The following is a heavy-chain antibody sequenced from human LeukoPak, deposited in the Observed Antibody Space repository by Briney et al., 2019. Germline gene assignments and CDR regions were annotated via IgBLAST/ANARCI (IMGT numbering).Heavy chain of an antibody. CDR2: VYYSGST. J-gene: IGHJ3*02. CDR1: GGSISSYF. CDR3: ARVLDLSKRGLDAFDI. V-gene: IGHV4-59*01. D-gene: IGHD3-16*01. Sequence: SETLSLTCTVSGGSISSYFWSWIRQPPGKGLEWIGYVYYSGSTNYNPSLKSRVTISVDTSKKQFSLKLSSTTAADTAVYYCARVLDLSKRGLDAFDIWGQGTMVTVSS.